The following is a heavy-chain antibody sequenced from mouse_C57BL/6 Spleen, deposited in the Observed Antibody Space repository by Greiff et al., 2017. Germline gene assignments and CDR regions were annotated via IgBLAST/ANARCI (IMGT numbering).Heavy chain of an antibody. CDR2: IHPNSGST. D-gene: IGHD1-1*01. J-gene: IGHJ2*01. CDR3: ARDGYGSSYGPFDD. Sequence: QVQLQQPGAELVKPGASVKLSCKASGYTFTSYWMHWVKQRPGQGLEWIGMIHPNSGSTNYNEKFKSKATLTVDKSSSTAYMQLSSLTSEDSAVDYCARDGYGSSYGPFDDWGQGTTVTGSS. CDR1: GYTFTSYW. V-gene: IGHV1-64*01.